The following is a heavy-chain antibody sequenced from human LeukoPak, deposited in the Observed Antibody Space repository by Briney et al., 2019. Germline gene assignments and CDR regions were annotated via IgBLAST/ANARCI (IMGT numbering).Heavy chain of an antibody. D-gene: IGHD3-22*01. CDR2: IYRGDSDT. Sequence: GESLKISCKGSGCSFTSYWIGWGRQMPGKGLEWMGIIYRGDSDTRYSPSFQGQVTISADKSISTAYLQWSSLKASDTAMYYCARLASDSSGYYYVRGFDPWGQGTLVTVSS. CDR3: ARLASDSSGYYYVRGFDP. CDR1: GCSFTSYW. J-gene: IGHJ5*02. V-gene: IGHV5-51*01.